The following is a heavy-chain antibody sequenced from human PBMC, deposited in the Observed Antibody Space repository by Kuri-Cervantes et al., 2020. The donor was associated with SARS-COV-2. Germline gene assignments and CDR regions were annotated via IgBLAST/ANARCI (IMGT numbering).Heavy chain of an antibody. V-gene: IGHV1-69*01. CDR1: GYTFTSSD. D-gene: IGHD3-22*01. CDR3: ALGYWGSGYPRYYYYMDV. J-gene: IGHJ6*03. CDR2: IIPILGTA. Sequence: GGSLRLSCKASGYTFTSSDISWVRQAPGQGLEWMGGIIPILGTANYAQKFQGRVTITADESTSTAYMELSSLRSEDTAVYYCALGYWGSGYPRYYYYMDVWGKGTTVTVSS.